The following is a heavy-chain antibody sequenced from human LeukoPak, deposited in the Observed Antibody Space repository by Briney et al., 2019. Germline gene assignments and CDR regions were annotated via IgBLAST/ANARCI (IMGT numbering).Heavy chain of an antibody. CDR2: IKQDGNEK. V-gene: IGHV3-7*03. CDR1: GFRFSSWW. Sequence: GGSLRLSCAASGFRFSSWWMSWVRQAPGKGLEWVANIKQDGNEKYYVDSVKGRFTISRDNDKNSLYLQMNSLRAEDTAVYYCVREDRSCYYYWGKGTLVTVSS. J-gene: IGHJ4*02. CDR3: VREDRSCYYY. D-gene: IGHD2-15*01.